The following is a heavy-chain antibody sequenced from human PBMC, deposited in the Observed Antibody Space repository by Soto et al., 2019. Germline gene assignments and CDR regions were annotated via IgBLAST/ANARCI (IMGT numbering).Heavy chain of an antibody. J-gene: IGHJ1*01. V-gene: IGHV1-46*01. CDR3: ARASGSGLEYFQR. Sequence: QVQLVQSGAEVQKPGASVKVSCKASGYHFTSYYMHWVRQAPGQGLEWLGIINPSGGSTSYAQKFQGRVTMPRDTSTSAVYMELSSLRSEDTAVYYCARASGSGLEYFQRWGQGTLVTVSS. CDR2: INPSGGST. CDR1: GYHFTSYY. D-gene: IGHD2-15*01.